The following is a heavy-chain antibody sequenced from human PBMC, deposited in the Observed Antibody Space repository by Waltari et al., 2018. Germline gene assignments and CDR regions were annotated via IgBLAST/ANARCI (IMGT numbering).Heavy chain of an antibody. J-gene: IGHJ5*02. V-gene: IGHV1-8*01. D-gene: IGHD6-13*01. Sequence: QEQMEQSGAEVKKPGASVKVSCKASGYTISSYDFNWVRQATGEGLEWMGWMNPKGGKAGNAQKFQGRVTMTWNTSISTAYMELRSLRSDDTAMYYCARGYNSSWYGAYFDPWGQGTQVTVSS. CDR3: ARGYNSSWYGAYFDP. CDR2: MNPKGGKA. CDR1: GYTISSYD.